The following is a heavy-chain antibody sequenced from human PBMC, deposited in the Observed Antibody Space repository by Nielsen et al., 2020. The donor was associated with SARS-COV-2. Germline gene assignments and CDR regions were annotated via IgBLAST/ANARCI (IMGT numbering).Heavy chain of an antibody. V-gene: IGHV1-69*01. D-gene: IGHD3-10*01. CDR3: ATGRGYGSGSYRSGYYYGMDV. CDR2: IIPIFGTA. J-gene: IGHJ6*02. Sequence: WVRQAPGQGLEWMGGIIPIFGTANYAQKFQSRVTITADESTSTAYMELSSLRSEDTAVYYCATGRGYGSGSYRSGYYYGMDVWGQGTTVTVSS.